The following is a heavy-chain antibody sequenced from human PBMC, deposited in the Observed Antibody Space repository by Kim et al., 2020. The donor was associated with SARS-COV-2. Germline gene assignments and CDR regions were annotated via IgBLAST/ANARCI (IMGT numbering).Heavy chain of an antibody. CDR1: GFTFSSYW. Sequence: GGSLRLSCAASGFTFSSYWMSWVRQAPGKGLEWVANIKQDGSEKYYVDSVKGRFTISRDNAKNSLYLQMNSLRAEDTAVYYCATDGIAAAGSIFDYWGQGTLVTVSS. CDR3: ATDGIAAAGSIFDY. D-gene: IGHD6-13*01. CDR2: IKQDGSEK. V-gene: IGHV3-7*04. J-gene: IGHJ4*02.